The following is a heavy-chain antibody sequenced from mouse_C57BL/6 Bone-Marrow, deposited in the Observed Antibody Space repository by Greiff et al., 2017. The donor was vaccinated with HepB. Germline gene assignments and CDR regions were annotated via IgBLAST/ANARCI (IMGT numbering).Heavy chain of an antibody. CDR3: ARFQNWAWFAY. V-gene: IGHV1-26*01. CDR1: GYTFTDYY. D-gene: IGHD4-1*01. Sequence: VQLQQSGPELVKPGASVKISCKASGYTFTDYYMNWVKQSHGKSLEWIGDINPNNGGTSYNQKFKGKATLTVDKSSSTAYMELRSLTSEDSAVYYCARFQNWAWFAYWGQGTLVTVSA. CDR2: INPNNGGT. J-gene: IGHJ3*01.